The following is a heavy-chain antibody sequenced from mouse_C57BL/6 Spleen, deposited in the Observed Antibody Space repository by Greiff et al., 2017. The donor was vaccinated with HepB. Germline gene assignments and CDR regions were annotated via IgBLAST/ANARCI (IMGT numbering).Heavy chain of an antibody. CDR1: GYAFSSYW. D-gene: IGHD1-1*01. Sequence: VQLQQSGAELVKPGASVKISCKASGYAFSSYWMNWVKQRPGKGLEWIGQIYPGDGDTNYNGKFKGKATLTADKSSSTAYMQLSSLTSEDSAVYFCARSSELRYYYAMDYWGQGTSVTVSS. V-gene: IGHV1-80*01. CDR2: IYPGDGDT. J-gene: IGHJ4*01. CDR3: ARSSELRYYYAMDY.